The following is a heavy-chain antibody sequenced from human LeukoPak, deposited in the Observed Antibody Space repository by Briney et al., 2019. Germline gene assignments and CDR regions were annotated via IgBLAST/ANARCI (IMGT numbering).Heavy chain of an antibody. J-gene: IGHJ4*02. D-gene: IGHD3-10*01. Sequence: AASVKVSCKASGYTFTGYGISRVRQAPGQGLEWMGWSSDYNGHKNYAQRLQGRVTMTTDTSTNIAYIELRSLIPDDTAVYYCARDRYGTGSYDYWGQGTLVAVSS. CDR2: SSDYNGHK. CDR3: ARDRYGTGSYDY. V-gene: IGHV1-18*04. CDR1: GYTFTGYG.